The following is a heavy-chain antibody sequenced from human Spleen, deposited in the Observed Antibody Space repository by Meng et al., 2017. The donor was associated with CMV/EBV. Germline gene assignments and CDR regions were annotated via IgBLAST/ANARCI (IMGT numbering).Heavy chain of an antibody. D-gene: IGHD2-2*01. CDR1: TFNDYY. V-gene: IGHV1-2*02. CDR2: INPNSGGT. CDR3: ARGLQYCSTASCYSIPFDY. J-gene: IGHJ4*02. Sequence: TFNDYYMLWVRQAPGQGLEWMGWINPNSGGTIYAQKFQGRVTMTRDTSISTAYMELSSLRSDDTAVYYCARGLQYCSTASCYSIPFDYWGQGTLVTVSS.